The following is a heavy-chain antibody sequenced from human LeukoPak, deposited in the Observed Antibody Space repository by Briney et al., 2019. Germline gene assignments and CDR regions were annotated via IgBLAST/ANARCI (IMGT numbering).Heavy chain of an antibody. CDR3: ARRAAAATYYYYYYGMDV. CDR1: GYTFTSYG. Sequence: GASVKVSCKASGYTFTSYGISWVRQAPGQGLEWMGWISAYNGNTNYAQKLQGRVTMTTDTSTSTAYMELRSLRSDVTAVYYCARRAAAATYYYYYYGMDVWGKGTTVTVSS. D-gene: IGHD6-13*01. J-gene: IGHJ6*04. CDR2: ISAYNGNT. V-gene: IGHV1-18*04.